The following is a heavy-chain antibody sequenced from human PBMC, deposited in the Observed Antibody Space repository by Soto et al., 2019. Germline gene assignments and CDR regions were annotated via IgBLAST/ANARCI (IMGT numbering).Heavy chain of an antibody. V-gene: IGHV1-18*01. D-gene: IGHD2-15*01. CDR1: GYTFTSYG. Sequence: VQLVQSGAEVKKPGASVKVSCKASGYTFTSYGISWVRQAPGQGLEWMGWISAYNGNTNYAQKLQGRVTMTTDTSTSTDYMELRSLRSDDTAVYYCARDGDCRGGSCYSYYWFDPWGQGTLVTVSS. CDR2: ISAYNGNT. CDR3: ARDGDCRGGSCYSYYWFDP. J-gene: IGHJ5*02.